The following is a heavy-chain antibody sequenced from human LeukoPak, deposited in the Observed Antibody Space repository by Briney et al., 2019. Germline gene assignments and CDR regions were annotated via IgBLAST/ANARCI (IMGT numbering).Heavy chain of an antibody. J-gene: IGHJ6*03. CDR1: GFSLSNHW. D-gene: IGHD3-3*01. V-gene: IGHV3-48*01. CDR2: ISSSSSTI. Sequence: GGSLRLSCAASGFSLSNHWMNWVRQAPGKGLEWVSYISSSSSTIYYADSVKGRFTISRDNAKNSLYLQMNSLRAEDTAVYYCARGRFESYYYYYMDVWGKGTTVTVSS. CDR3: ARGRFESYYYYYMDV.